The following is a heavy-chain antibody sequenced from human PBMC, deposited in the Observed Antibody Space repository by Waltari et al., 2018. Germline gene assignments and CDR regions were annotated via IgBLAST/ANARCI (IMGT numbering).Heavy chain of an antibody. CDR2: ISRGSTSI. Sequence: QLEESGGGLVKSGGSLRLSCSASGFIFSSWGMNWVRQAPGKGWEWIASISRGSTSIFYADAVRGRFTISRDDAKDSLYLKADSLRAEDTGVYYCTRDVYGSGGDYFEPWGQGTLVTVSS. V-gene: IGHV3-21*02. J-gene: IGHJ4*02. D-gene: IGHD6-19*01. CDR1: GFIFSSWG. CDR3: TRDVYGSGGDYFEP.